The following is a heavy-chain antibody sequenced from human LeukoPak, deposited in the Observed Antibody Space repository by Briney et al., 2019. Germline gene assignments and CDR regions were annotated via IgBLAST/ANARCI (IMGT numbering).Heavy chain of an antibody. V-gene: IGHV4-59*02. J-gene: IGHJ4*02. D-gene: IGHD2-15*01. CDR1: GGSVNNYY. CDR2: IHYSGST. CDR3: ARFSGSYYQY. Sequence: SETLSLTCTVSGGSVNNYYWSWLRQPPGKGLEWIGYIHYSGSTSYNPSLKSRVIISLDTSKNQFSLRLTSVTAADTAVYYCARFSGSYYQYWGQGTLVTVSS.